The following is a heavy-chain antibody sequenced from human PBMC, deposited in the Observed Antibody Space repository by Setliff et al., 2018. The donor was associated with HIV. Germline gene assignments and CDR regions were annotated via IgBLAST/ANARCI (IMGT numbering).Heavy chain of an antibody. D-gene: IGHD3-3*01. CDR3: ARERLRFLEWLPLDY. J-gene: IGHJ4*02. CDR1: GFTFSDCS. CDR2: ITSTGSTI. V-gene: IGHV3-48*01. Sequence: GGSLRLSCAASGFTFSDCSMNWVRQAPGKGLEWISYITSTGSTIFYADSVKGRFTISRDNDKNSVHLQMNSLRAEDTAVYYCARERLRFLEWLPLDYWGQGTLVTVSS.